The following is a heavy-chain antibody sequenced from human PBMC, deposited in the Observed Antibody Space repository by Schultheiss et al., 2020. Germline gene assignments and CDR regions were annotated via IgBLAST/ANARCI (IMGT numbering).Heavy chain of an antibody. Sequence: SETLSLTCTVSGGSISSGGYYWSWIRQHPGKGLEWIGYIYYSGSTYYNPSLKSRVTISVDTSKNQFSLKLSSVTAADTAVYYCARDPGYCSGGSCGSARGYYGMDVWGQGTTVTVSS. D-gene: IGHD2-15*01. V-gene: IGHV4-31*03. CDR2: IYYSGST. CDR1: GGSISSGGYY. J-gene: IGHJ6*02. CDR3: ARDPGYCSGGSCGSARGYYGMDV.